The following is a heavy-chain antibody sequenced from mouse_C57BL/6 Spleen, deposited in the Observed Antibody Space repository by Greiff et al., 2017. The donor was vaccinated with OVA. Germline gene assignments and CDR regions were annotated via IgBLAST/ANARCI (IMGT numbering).Heavy chain of an antibody. V-gene: IGHV1-39*01. CDR3: ANYYGSSNWYFYV. CDR2: INPNYGTT. Sequence: VHVKQSGPELVKPGASVKISCKASGYSFTDYNMNWVKQSNGKSLEWIGVINPNYGTTSYNQKFKGKATLTVDQSSSTAYMQLNILTSEDSAVYYCANYYGSSNWYFYVWGTGTTVTVSS. D-gene: IGHD1-1*01. J-gene: IGHJ1*03. CDR1: GYSFTDYN.